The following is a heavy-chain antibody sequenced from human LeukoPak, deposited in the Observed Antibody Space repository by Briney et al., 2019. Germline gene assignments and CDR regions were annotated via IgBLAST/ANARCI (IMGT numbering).Heavy chain of an antibody. D-gene: IGHD1-26*01. Sequence: PGGSLRLSCVLSGLTVSSTYISWFRQTPGKGLEWVSVIFTTGTTYYADSVKGRFTLSRDNFENTVHLQMSSLTAEDTAVYYCAGDRRTSGWYASWGQGTLVTVSS. CDR3: AGDRRTSGWYAS. CDR2: IFTTGTT. V-gene: IGHV3-53*01. CDR1: GLTVSSTY. J-gene: IGHJ5*01.